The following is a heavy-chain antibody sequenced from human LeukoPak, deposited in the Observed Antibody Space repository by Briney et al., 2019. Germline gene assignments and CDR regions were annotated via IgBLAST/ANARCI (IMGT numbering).Heavy chain of an antibody. CDR1: GFTVSSNY. D-gene: IGHD4-11*01. Sequence: GGSLRLSCAASGFTVSSNYMSWVRQAPGKGLEWVSVIYSGGSTYYADSVKGRFTISRDNSKNTLYLQMNSLRADDTAVYYCARDRGYSTFDFWGQGTLVTVSS. J-gene: IGHJ4*02. CDR2: IYSGGST. V-gene: IGHV3-53*01. CDR3: ARDRGYSTFDF.